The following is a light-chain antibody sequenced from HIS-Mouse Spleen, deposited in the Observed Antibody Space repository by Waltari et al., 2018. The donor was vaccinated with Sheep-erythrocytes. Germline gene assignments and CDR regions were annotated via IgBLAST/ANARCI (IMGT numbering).Light chain of an antibody. V-gene: IGLV2-14*01. CDR3: SSYTSSSTVV. CDR1: SSDVGGYNY. J-gene: IGLJ2*01. Sequence: QSALTQPASVSGSPGQSITISCTGTSSDVGGYNYVSWYQQHPGKAPKLMIYEVSNRPSGVSNRFSGLQAEDEADYYCSSYTSSSTVVFGGGTK. CDR2: EVS.